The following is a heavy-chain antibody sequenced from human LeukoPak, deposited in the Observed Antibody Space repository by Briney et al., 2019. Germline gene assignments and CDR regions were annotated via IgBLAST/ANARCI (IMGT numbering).Heavy chain of an antibody. CDR2: ISYDGSNK. Sequence: GGSLRLSCAASGFTFSSYAMHWVRQAPGKGLEWAAVISYDGSNKYYADSVKGRFTISRDNSKNTLYLQMNSLRAEDTAVYYCARVRGYSGSYFDYWGQGTLVTVSS. D-gene: IGHD5-18*01. J-gene: IGHJ4*02. CDR1: GFTFSSYA. CDR3: ARVRGYSGSYFDY. V-gene: IGHV3-30*04.